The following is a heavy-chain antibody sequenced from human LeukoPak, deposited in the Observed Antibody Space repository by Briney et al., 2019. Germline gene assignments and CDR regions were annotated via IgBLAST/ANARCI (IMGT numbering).Heavy chain of an antibody. D-gene: IGHD1-26*01. CDR2: ISSSSSYI. Sequence: GGSLRLSCAASGFTFSSHSMNWVRQAPGKGLEWVSSISSSSSYIYYADSVKGRFTISRDNAKNSLYLQMNSLRAEDTAVYYCARRRSGMISIDYWGQGTLVTVSS. V-gene: IGHV3-21*01. CDR3: ARRRSGMISIDY. J-gene: IGHJ4*02. CDR1: GFTFSSHS.